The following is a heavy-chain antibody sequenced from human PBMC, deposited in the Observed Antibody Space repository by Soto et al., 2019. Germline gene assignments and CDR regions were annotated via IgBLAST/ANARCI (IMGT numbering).Heavy chain of an antibody. Sequence: PPGKGLEWIGKIYYSGSTNYNPSLKSRVTISVDKSKNQFSLKLSSVTAADTAVYYCARDTQDWSGYSYYYYYGMDVWGQGTTVTGSS. CDR3: ARDTQDWSGYSYYYYYGMDV. V-gene: IGHV4-4*02. CDR2: IYYSGST. J-gene: IGHJ6*02. D-gene: IGHD3-3*01.